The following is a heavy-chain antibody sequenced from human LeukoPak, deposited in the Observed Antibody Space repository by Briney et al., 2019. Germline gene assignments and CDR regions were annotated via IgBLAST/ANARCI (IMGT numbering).Heavy chain of an antibody. Sequence: GGSLRLSCAASAFTFSSFAMSWVRQAPGKGLEWVAVIWYDGSNKYYADSVKGRFTISRDNSKNTLYLQMNSLRAEDTAVYYCARDCGGDCYGAFDIWGQGTMVTVSS. V-gene: IGHV3-33*08. CDR3: ARDCGGDCYGAFDI. D-gene: IGHD2-21*02. CDR2: IWYDGSNK. CDR1: AFTFSSFA. J-gene: IGHJ3*02.